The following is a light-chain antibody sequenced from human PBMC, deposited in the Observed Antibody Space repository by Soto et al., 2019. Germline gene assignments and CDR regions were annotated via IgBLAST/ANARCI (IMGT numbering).Light chain of an antibody. CDR3: CSFTSSNTHV. Sequence: PGQSITISCTGTSSDFGNYNLVSWYQQHPGKVPKLILFEVNKRPSGVSGRFSGSKSGNTASLTISGLQAEDEADYYCCSFTSSNTHVFGTGTKVTVL. CDR2: EVN. CDR1: SSDFGNYNL. J-gene: IGLJ1*01. V-gene: IGLV2-23*02.